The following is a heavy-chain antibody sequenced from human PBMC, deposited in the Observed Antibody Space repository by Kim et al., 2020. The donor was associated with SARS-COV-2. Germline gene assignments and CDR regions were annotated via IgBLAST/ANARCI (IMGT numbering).Heavy chain of an antibody. J-gene: IGHJ4*02. Sequence: GGSLRLSCAASGFTFSSYGLHWVRKAPGKGLEWVAVISYDGSNKSYADSVKGRFTISRDNSKNTLYLQMNSLRAEDTAVYYCAKDKDGGNEYYFDYWGQGTLVTVSS. CDR3: AKDKDGGNEYYFDY. CDR1: GFTFSSYG. D-gene: IGHD2-15*01. V-gene: IGHV3-30*18. CDR2: ISYDGSNK.